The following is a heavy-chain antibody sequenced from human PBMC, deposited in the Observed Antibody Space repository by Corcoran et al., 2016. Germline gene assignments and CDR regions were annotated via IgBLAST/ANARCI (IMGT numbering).Heavy chain of an antibody. CDR1: GFSFSNYA. D-gene: IGHD2-2*01. CDR2: ISGSGGST. V-gene: IGHV3-23*01. J-gene: IGHJ4*01. Sequence: EVQLLESGGDLVQPGGSLRLSCAASGFSFSNYAMRWVRQAPGKGLEWVSGISGSGGSTYYADSVKGRFTISRDNSKNTLYLQMNSLRAEDTAVYSCAKVGDCSSTTCYRKSYFDYWGQGNLVTVSS. CDR3: AKVGDCSSTTCYRKSYFDY.